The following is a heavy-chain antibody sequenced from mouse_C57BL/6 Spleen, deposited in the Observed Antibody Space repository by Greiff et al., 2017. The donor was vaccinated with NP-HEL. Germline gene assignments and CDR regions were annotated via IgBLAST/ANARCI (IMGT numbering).Heavy chain of an antibody. Sequence: VKLQQPGAELVKPGASVKMSCKASGYTFTSYWITWVKQRPGQGLEWIGDIYPGSGSTNYNEKFKSKATLTVDTSSSTAYMQLSSLTSEDSAVYYCARTRDGYDSGFAYWGQGTLVTVSA. CDR2: IYPGSGST. CDR1: GYTFTSYW. CDR3: ARTRDGYDSGFAY. V-gene: IGHV1-55*01. D-gene: IGHD2-2*01. J-gene: IGHJ3*01.